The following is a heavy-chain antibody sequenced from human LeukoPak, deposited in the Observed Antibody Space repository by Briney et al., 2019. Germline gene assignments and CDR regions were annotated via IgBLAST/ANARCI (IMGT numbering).Heavy chain of an antibody. D-gene: IGHD2-15*01. CDR1: GLTVSSNY. CDR3: AFGNAFDV. CDR2: IKPDGSET. J-gene: IGHJ3*01. Sequence: HPGGSLRLSCAASGLTVSSNYMSWVRQAPGKGLQCVGNIKPDGSETFYVDSVRGRFTISRDNARNLLFLQMNSLRVDDTAVYYCAFGNAFDVWGRGTMVTVSS. V-gene: IGHV3-7*01.